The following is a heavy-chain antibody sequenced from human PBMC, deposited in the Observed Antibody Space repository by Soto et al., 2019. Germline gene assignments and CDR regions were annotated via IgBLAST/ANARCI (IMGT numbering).Heavy chain of an antibody. V-gene: IGHV3-7*01. CDR3: ARGTPRMTMIVVVKYYFDY. CDR2: IKQDGSEK. J-gene: IGHJ4*02. Sequence: EVQLVESGGGLVQPGGSLRLSCAASGFTFSSYWMSWVRQAPGKGLEWVANIKQDGSEKYYVDSVKGRFTISRDNAKNSLYLQMNRLRAEDTAVYYCARGTPRMTMIVVVKYYFDYWGQGTLVTVSS. D-gene: IGHD3-22*01. CDR1: GFTFSSYW.